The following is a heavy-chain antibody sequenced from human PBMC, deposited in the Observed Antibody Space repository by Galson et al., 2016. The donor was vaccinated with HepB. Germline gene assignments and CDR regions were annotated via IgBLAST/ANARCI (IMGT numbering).Heavy chain of an antibody. J-gene: IGHJ6*02. CDR2: IVVGSGNT. V-gene: IGHV1-58*01. D-gene: IGHD5-12*01. CDR3: AAYSGYDFDDYYGMDL. Sequence: SVKVSCKASGFTFTSSAVQWVRQARGQRLEWIGWIVVGSGNTHYAQKFQERVTITRDMSTSTAYMELSSLRSEDTAVYYCAAYSGYDFDDYYGMDLWGQGNPGHRL. CDR1: GFTFTSSA.